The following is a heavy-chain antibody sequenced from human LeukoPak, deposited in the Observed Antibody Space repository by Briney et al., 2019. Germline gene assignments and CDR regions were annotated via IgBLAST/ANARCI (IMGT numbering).Heavy chain of an antibody. CDR3: ARGSVLLWFGAFPD. CDR2: IGGNGYNT. J-gene: IGHJ4*02. CDR1: GFTFSNYA. Sequence: GGSLRLSCAASGFTFSNYAMSWVRQAPGKGLEWVSSIGGNGYNTYYADSVKGRFTISRDNAKNSLYLQMNSLRAEDTAVYYCARGSVLLWFGAFPDWGQGTLVTVSS. V-gene: IGHV3-23*01. D-gene: IGHD3-10*01.